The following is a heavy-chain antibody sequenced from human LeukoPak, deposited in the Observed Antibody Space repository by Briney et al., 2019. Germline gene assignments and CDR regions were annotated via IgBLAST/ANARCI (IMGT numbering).Heavy chain of an antibody. V-gene: IGHV4-34*01. CDR2: INHSGST. J-gene: IGHJ1*01. Sequence: SETLSLTCAVYGGSFSGYYWSWIRQPPGKGLERIGEINHSGSTNYNPSLKSRVTILVDTSKNQFSLKLSSVTAADTAVYYCARGHSPVTTKVSYFQHWGQGTLVTVSS. CDR3: ARGHSPVTTKVSYFQH. D-gene: IGHD4-17*01. CDR1: GGSFSGYY.